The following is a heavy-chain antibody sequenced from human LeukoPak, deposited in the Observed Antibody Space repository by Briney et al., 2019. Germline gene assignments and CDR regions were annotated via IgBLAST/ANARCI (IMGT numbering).Heavy chain of an antibody. Sequence: SVKVSCKASGGTFSSYAISWVRQAPGQGLEWMGRIIPIFGTANYAQKFQGRVTITTDESTSTAYMELSSLRSEDTAVYYCAREIRVGGITIFGVVPTRMDVWGKGTTVTVSS. CDR3: AREIRVGGITIFGVVPTRMDV. CDR1: GGTFSSYA. CDR2: IIPIFGTA. J-gene: IGHJ6*04. D-gene: IGHD3-3*01. V-gene: IGHV1-69*05.